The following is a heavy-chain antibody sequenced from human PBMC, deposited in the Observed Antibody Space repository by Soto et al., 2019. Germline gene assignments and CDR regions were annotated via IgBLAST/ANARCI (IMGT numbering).Heavy chain of an antibody. J-gene: IGHJ4*02. D-gene: IGHD3-10*01. CDR2: IFCDDDK. V-gene: IGHV2-5*02. Sequence: QITLKESGPTMVKPTQTLTLTCTFSGFSLSTSGVGVGWIRQPPGEALEWLALIFCDDDKRYSPSLNSRLTITNDTSKNPVVLTMTKMDPIDTATYYCAHTPQIVSPWGEAYWGQGTLVTVSS. CDR1: GFSLSTSGVG. CDR3: AHTPQIVSPWGEAY.